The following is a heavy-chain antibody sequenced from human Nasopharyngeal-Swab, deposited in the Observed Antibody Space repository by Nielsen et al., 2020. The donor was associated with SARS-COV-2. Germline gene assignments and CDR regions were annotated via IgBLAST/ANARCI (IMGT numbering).Heavy chain of an antibody. V-gene: IGHV5-51*01. CDR1: GYSFTSYW. D-gene: IGHD6-19*01. CDR3: ARQGAVAGYYYYYMDV. CDR2: IYPGDSDT. J-gene: IGHJ6*03. Sequence: GGSLRLSCKGSGYSFTSYWIGWVRQMPGKGLEWMGIIYPGDSDTRYSPSFQGQVTISADKSISTAYLRWSSLKASDTAMYYCARQGAVAGYYYYYMDVWGKGTTVTVSS.